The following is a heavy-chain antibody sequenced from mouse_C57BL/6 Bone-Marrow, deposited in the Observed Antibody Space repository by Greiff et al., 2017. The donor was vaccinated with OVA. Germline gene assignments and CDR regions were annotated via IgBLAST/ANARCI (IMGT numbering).Heavy chain of an antibody. CDR3: ARGDYDEGRDAMDY. V-gene: IGHV1-69*01. J-gene: IGHJ4*01. CDR1: GYTFTSYW. Sequence: VQLQQPGAELVMPGASVKLSCKASGYTFTSYWMHWVKQRPGQGLEWIGEIDPSDSYTNYNQKFKGKSTLTVDKSSSTAYMQLSSMTSEDSAVYYCARGDYDEGRDAMDYWGQGTSVTVSS. CDR2: IDPSDSYT. D-gene: IGHD2-4*01.